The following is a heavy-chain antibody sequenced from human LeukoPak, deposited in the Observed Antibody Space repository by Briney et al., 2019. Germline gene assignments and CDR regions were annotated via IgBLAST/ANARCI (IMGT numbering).Heavy chain of an antibody. CDR1: GYTFTSYY. D-gene: IGHD4-17*01. V-gene: IGHV1-46*01. J-gene: IGHJ3*02. CDR3: ARVLPRDDYGDYNPREAFDI. CDR2: INPSGGST. Sequence: ASVKVSCKASGYTFTSYYMHWVRQAPGQGLEWMGIINPSGGSTSYAQKFQGRVTMTRDTSTSTVYMELSSLRSEDTAVYYCARVLPRDDYGDYNPREAFDIWGQGTMVTVSS.